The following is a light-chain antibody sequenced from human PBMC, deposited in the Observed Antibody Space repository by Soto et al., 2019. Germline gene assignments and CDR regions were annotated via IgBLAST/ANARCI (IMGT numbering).Light chain of an antibody. CDR2: GNS. V-gene: IGLV1-40*01. CDR1: SSNIGAGYD. CDR3: QSSDSSLSGSWV. J-gene: IGLJ3*02. Sequence: QSVLTQPPSVSGAPGQRVTISCTGSSSNIGAGYDVHWYQQLPGTAPKLLIYGNSNRPSGVPDRCSGSKSGTSASLAITGLQAEDEADYYCQSSDSSLSGSWVFGGGTKVTVL.